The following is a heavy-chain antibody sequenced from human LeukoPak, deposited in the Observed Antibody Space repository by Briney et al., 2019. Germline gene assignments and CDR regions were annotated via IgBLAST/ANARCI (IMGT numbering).Heavy chain of an antibody. Sequence: SETLSLTCTVSGGSISSSSYYWGWIRQPPGKGLEWIGSIYYSGSTYYNPSLKSRVTISVDTSKNQFSLKLSSVTAADTAVYYCARGPEPPYYYYYYMDVWGKGTTVTVSS. D-gene: IGHD1-14*01. CDR2: IYYSGST. CDR1: GGSISSSSYY. J-gene: IGHJ6*03. CDR3: ARGPEPPYYYYYYMDV. V-gene: IGHV4-39*07.